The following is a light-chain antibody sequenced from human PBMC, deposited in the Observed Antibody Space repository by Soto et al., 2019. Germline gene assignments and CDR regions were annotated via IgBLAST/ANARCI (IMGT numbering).Light chain of an antibody. J-gene: IGKJ1*01. Sequence: EIVMTQSPATLSVSPGERATLSCRASQSVSSNLAWYQQKPGQAPRLLIYGASTRATGIPARFSGSGSGTEFTLTISSLXSEDFAVYYCQQYNNWLRRTFGQGTKVDIK. CDR3: QQYNNWLRRT. V-gene: IGKV3-15*01. CDR2: GAS. CDR1: QSVSSN.